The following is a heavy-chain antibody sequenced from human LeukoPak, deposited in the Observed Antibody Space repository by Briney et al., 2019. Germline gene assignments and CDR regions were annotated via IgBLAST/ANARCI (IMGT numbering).Heavy chain of an antibody. V-gene: IGHV3-15*01. CDR2: IKSKTDGGTT. CDR3: TTARYYDFWSGLLWYFDY. J-gene: IGHJ4*02. D-gene: IGHD3-3*01. Sequence: PGGSLRLSCAASGFTFSNAWISWVRQAPGKGLEWVGRIKSKTDGGTTDYAAPVKGRFTISRDDSKNTLYLQMNSLKTEDTAVYYCTTARYYDFWSGLLWYFDYWGQGTLVTVSS. CDR1: GFTFSNAW.